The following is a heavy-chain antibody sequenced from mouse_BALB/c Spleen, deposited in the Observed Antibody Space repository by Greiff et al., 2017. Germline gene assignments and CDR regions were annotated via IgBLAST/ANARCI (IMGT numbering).Heavy chain of an antibody. CDR1: GFTFSSYT. CDR2: ISSGGSYT. D-gene: IGHD2-4*01. CDR3: TRDGSTMITTRVLDY. J-gene: IGHJ2*01. V-gene: IGHV5-6-4*01. Sequence: EVKLEESGGGLVKPGGSLKLSCAASGFTFSSYTMSWVRQTPEKRLEWVATISSGGSYTYYPDSVKGRFTISRDNAKNTLYLQMSSLKSEDTAMYYCTRDGSTMITTRVLDYWGQGTTLTVSS.